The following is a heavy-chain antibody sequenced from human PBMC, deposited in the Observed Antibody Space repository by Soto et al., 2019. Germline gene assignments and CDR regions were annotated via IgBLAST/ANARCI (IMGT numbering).Heavy chain of an antibody. J-gene: IGHJ3*01. Sequence: EVQLVESGGGLVQPGGSLRLSCAASGFTVSTNYMSWVLQAPGKGLEWVSVIQSGGSTKYADAVKGRFTISRDNSKNTVYLQMNSLRVDVTAVYYCTRDFFGAAASWVAFDVWGQGTMVTVSS. CDR2: IQSGGST. CDR3: TRDFFGAAASWVAFDV. D-gene: IGHD3-3*01. V-gene: IGHV3-66*01. CDR1: GFTVSTNY.